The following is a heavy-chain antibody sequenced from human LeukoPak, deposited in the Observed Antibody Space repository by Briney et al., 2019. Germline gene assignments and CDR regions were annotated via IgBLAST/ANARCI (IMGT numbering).Heavy chain of an antibody. CDR2: ISYDGSNK. CDR1: GFTFSSYG. D-gene: IGHD3-3*01. J-gene: IGHJ4*02. V-gene: IGHV3-30*18. CDR3: AKFDFWSGFY. Sequence: GGSLRLSCAASGFTFSSYGMHWVRQAPGKGLEWVAVISYDGSNKYYADSVKGRFTISRDNSKNTLYLQMNSLRAEDTAVYYCAKFDFWSGFYWGQGTLVTVSS.